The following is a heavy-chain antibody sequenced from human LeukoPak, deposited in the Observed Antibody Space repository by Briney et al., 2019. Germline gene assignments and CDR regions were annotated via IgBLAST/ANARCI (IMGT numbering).Heavy chain of an antibody. CDR1: GFTVSTNN. CDR3: ARDMVHSSGAFDS. Sequence: PGGSLRLSCAVSGFTVSTNNMTWVRQAPGKGLEWVSAINDVDTPYYADTVRGRFTISRDSANNTLYLQMKRLRAEDTAVYYCARDMVHSSGAFDSWGQGTLVTV. J-gene: IGHJ4*02. D-gene: IGHD3-22*01. V-gene: IGHV3-53*01. CDR2: INDVDTP.